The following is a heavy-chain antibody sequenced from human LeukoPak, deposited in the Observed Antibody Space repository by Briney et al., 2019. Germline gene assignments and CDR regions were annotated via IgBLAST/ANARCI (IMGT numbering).Heavy chain of an antibody. CDR2: IYDSGST. Sequence: SETLSLTCTVSGGSIRTYYWSWIRQPPGKGLEWIGYIYDSGSTNYNPSLKSRVTILVDTSKNQLSLKLSSVTAADTAVYYCARVPETTQLFDYWGQGTLVTVSS. CDR1: GGSIRTYY. D-gene: IGHD1-14*01. CDR3: ARVPETTQLFDY. J-gene: IGHJ4*02. V-gene: IGHV4-59*08.